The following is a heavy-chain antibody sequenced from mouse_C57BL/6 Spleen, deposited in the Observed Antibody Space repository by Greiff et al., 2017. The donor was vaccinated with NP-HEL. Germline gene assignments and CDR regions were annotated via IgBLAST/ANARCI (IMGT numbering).Heavy chain of an antibody. D-gene: IGHD2-2*01. CDR2: FYPGSGSI. CDR3: ARHEEGVSTMVTTWAMDY. V-gene: IGHV1-62-2*01. J-gene: IGHJ4*01. Sequence: QVQLKESGAELVKPGASVKLSCKASGYTFTEYTIHWVKQRSGQGLEWIGWFYPGSGSIKYNEKFKDKATLTADKSSSTVYMELSRLTSEDSAVYFCARHEEGVSTMVTTWAMDYWGQGTSVTVSS. CDR1: GYTFTEYT.